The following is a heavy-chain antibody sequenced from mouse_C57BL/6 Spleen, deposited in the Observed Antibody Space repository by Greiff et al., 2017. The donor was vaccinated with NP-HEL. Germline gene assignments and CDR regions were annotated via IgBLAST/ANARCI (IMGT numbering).Heavy chain of an antibody. D-gene: IGHD1-1*01. V-gene: IGHV1-53*01. CDR1: GYTFTSYW. CDR3: AREGRYYYGSSSFFDY. Sequence: QVHVKQPGTELVKPGASVKLSCKASGYTFTSYWMHWVKQRPGQGLEWIGNINPSNGGTNYNEKFKSKATLTVDKSSSTAYMQLSSLTSEDSAVYYCAREGRYYYGSSSFFDYWGQGTTLTVSS. CDR2: INPSNGGT. J-gene: IGHJ2*01.